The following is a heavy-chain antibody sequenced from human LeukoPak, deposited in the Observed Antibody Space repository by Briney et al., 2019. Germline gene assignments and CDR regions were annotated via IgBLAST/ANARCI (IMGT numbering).Heavy chain of an antibody. CDR1: GFTVSSNY. CDR2: IYSGGST. V-gene: IGHV3-66*01. J-gene: IGHJ4*02. D-gene: IGHD3-3*01. Sequence: GGSLRLSCAASGFTVSSNYMSWVPQAPGEGLEWFLVIYSGGSTYYADSEEGRFTISRDNSKNTLYLQTNSMRAEDKAVYYCARGNIITIFGVVIYPFDFWGQGTLVTVSS. CDR3: ARGNIITIFGVVIYPFDF.